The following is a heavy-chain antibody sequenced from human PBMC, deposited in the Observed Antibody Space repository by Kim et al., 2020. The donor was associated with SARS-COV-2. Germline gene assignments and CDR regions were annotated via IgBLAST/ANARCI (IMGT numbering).Heavy chain of an antibody. V-gene: IGHV4-30-2*01. J-gene: IGHJ4*02. Sequence: SETLSLTCAVTGASVDSGAYSWSWIRQPPGKGLEWIGHIFYSGGAYYNPSLKSRVTLSLDRSKNHLSLNLESVTAADTAVYFFARGVYGFGFYFRGQGA. CDR3: ARGVYGFGFYF. D-gene: IGHD2-8*01. CDR1: GASVDSGAYS. CDR2: IFYSGGA.